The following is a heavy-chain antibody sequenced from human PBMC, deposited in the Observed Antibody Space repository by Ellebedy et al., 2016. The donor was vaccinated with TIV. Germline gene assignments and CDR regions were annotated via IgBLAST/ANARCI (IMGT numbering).Heavy chain of an antibody. J-gene: IGHJ4*02. D-gene: IGHD2-2*01. CDR2: IGGSGGST. CDR3: AREDIVVESAATRAGGAFDY. V-gene: IGHV3-23*01. CDR1: GLTFSNYG. Sequence: ETLSLTXAVSGLTFSNYGMNWVRQAPGKGLEWVSTIGGSGGSTYYADSVKGRFTISRDNSKNTLYLQMNSLRAEDTAVYYCAREDIVVESAATRAGGAFDYWGQGTLVTVSS.